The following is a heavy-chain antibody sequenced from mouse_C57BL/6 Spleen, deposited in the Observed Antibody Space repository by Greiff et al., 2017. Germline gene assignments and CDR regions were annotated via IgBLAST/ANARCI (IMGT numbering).Heavy chain of an antibody. CDR3: ARYPYGSSLDYYAMDY. V-gene: IGHV3-8*01. CDR1: GYSITSDY. J-gene: IGHJ4*01. CDR2: ISYSGST. Sequence: EVKLMESGPGLAKPSQTLSLTCSVTGYSITSDYWNWIRKFPGNKLEYMGYISYSGSTYYNPSLKSRISITRDTSKNQYYLQLNSVTTEDTATYYCARYPYGSSLDYYAMDYWGQGTSVTVSS. D-gene: IGHD1-1*01.